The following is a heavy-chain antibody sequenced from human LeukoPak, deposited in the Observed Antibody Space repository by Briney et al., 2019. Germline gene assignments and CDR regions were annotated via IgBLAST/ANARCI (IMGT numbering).Heavy chain of an antibody. CDR2: IYYSGST. CDR1: GGSISSHY. D-gene: IGHD3-3*01. CDR3: ARLTYYDFWSGYYTPFDASDI. J-gene: IGHJ3*02. V-gene: IGHV4-59*11. Sequence: PSETLSLTCTVSGGSISSHYWSWIRQPPGKGLEWIGYIYYSGSTNYNPSLKSRVTISVDTSKNQFSLKLSSVTAADTAVYYCARLTYYDFWSGYYTPFDASDIWGQGTMVTVSS.